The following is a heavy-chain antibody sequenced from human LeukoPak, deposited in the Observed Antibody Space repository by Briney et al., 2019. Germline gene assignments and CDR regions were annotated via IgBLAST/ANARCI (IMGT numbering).Heavy chain of an antibody. D-gene: IGHD6-19*01. CDR3: RAVAGPDDF. Sequence: GSLRLSCAASGLTFSRYWMHWVRQAPGKGLVWVSRINNDGSRTTYADSVKGIFTISSDTAKNTLFLKMNSLRDEDTAVYYCRAVAGPDDFWGQGTLVSVSS. CDR2: INNDGSRT. V-gene: IGHV3-74*01. CDR1: GLTFSRYW. J-gene: IGHJ4*02.